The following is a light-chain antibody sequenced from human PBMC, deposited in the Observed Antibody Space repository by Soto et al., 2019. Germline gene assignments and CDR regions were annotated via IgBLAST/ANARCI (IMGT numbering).Light chain of an antibody. CDR3: SSYAGSNNYV. Sequence: LTQPPSASGSPGQSVTISCTGTSGDVGGYNYVSWYQQHPGKAPKLMIFEVSERPSGVPDRFSASKSGNMASLTVSGLQAEDEADYYCSSYAGSNNYVFGTGTKVTVL. CDR2: EVS. V-gene: IGLV2-8*01. CDR1: SGDVGGYNY. J-gene: IGLJ1*01.